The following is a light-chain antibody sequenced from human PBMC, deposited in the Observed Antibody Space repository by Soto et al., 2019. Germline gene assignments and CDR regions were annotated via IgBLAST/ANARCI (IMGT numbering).Light chain of an antibody. CDR1: SSDVGSSNG. V-gene: IGLV2-18*02. CDR3: SSYTSSSTYV. Sequence: QSVLTQPPSVSGSHGQSVTICCTGTSSDVGSSNGVSWYQQPPGTAPKVMIYDVSNRPSGVPDRFSGSKSGNTASLTISGLQAEDEADYYCSSYTSSSTYVFVTGTKVTVL. CDR2: DVS. J-gene: IGLJ1*01.